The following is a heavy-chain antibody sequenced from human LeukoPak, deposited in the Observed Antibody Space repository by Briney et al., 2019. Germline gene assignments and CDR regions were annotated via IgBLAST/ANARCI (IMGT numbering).Heavy chain of an antibody. CDR2: INPDGTTT. V-gene: IGHV3-74*01. Sequence: PGGSLRLSCAASGFTFSSYWMHWVRQPLGKGLVWVSRINPDGTTTNYADSVKGRFTISRDNAKNTVYLQMNSLTVEDTALYYCVRIATVTTPDYWGQGTLVTVSS. CDR3: VRIATVTTPDY. CDR1: GFTFSSYW. J-gene: IGHJ4*02. D-gene: IGHD4-17*01.